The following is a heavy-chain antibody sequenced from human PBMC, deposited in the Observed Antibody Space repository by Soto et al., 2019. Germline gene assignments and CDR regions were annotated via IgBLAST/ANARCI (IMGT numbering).Heavy chain of an antibody. Sequence: SETLSLTCTVSGGSVSSGSYYWSWIRQPPGKELEWIGSIYNSGSTNYNPSLKSRVTISVDTSKSQLSLKLTSVTAADTAVYYCARQGFVGTGTDSWWFAPWGQGTLVTVSS. CDR3: ARQGFVGTGTDSWWFAP. D-gene: IGHD1-1*01. J-gene: IGHJ5*02. CDR1: GGSVSSGSYY. V-gene: IGHV4-61*01. CDR2: IYNSGST.